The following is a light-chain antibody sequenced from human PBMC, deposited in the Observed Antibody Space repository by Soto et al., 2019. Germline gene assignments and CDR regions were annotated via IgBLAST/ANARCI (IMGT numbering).Light chain of an antibody. V-gene: IGKV1-8*01. CDR3: QKYYSYPPWT. J-gene: IGKJ1*01. Sequence: AIRMTQSPSSFSASTGDRVTITCRASQGISSYLAWYQQKPGKAPKLLIYAASTLQSGVPSRFSGSGSWTYXPLTITRLPSEDFATYYCQKYYSYPPWTFGQGTKVEIK. CDR1: QGISSY. CDR2: AAS.